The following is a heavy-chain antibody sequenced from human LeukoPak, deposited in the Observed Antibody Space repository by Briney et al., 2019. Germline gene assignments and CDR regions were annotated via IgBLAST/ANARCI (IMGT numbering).Heavy chain of an antibody. CDR3: ARLGDGYNVKGFRRAFDI. Sequence: PSETLSLTCTVSGGSISSSSYYWGWIRQPPGKGLEWIGSIYYSGSTYYNPSLKSRVTISVDTSKNQFSLKLSSVTAADTAVYYCARLGDGYNVKGFRRAFDIWGQGTMATVSS. D-gene: IGHD5-24*01. CDR1: GGSISSSSYY. V-gene: IGHV4-39*07. J-gene: IGHJ3*02. CDR2: IYYSGST.